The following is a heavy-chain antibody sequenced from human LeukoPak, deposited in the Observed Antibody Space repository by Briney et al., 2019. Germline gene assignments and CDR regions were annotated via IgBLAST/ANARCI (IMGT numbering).Heavy chain of an antibody. CDR3: AREEPSPWFGELLMGY. D-gene: IGHD3-10*01. CDR1: GFTFSSYS. J-gene: IGHJ4*02. CDR2: ISSSSSTI. Sequence: GGSLRLSCAASGFTFSSYSMNWVRQAPGKGLEWVSYISSSSSTIYYADSVKGRFTISRDNAKNSLYLQMNSLRAEDTAVYYCAREEPSPWFGELLMGYWGQGTLVTVSS. V-gene: IGHV3-48*04.